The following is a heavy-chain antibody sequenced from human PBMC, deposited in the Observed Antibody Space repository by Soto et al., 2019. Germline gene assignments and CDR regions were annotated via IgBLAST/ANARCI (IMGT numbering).Heavy chain of an antibody. CDR2: IIPIFGTA. V-gene: IGHV1-69*06. D-gene: IGHD3-22*01. CDR1: GGTFSSYA. J-gene: IGHJ4*02. CDR3: ARGTSDSSGYYFDY. Sequence: RASVKVSCKASGGTFSSYAISWVRQAPGQGLEWMGGIIPIFGTANYAQKFQGRVTITADKSTSTAYMELSSLRSEDTAVYYCARGTSDSSGYYFDYWGQGTLVTVSS.